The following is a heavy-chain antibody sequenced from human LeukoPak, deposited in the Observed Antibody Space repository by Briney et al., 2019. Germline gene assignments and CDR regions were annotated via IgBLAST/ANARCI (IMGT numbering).Heavy chain of an antibody. CDR2: FYHGGST. J-gene: IGHJ6*03. V-gene: IGHV4-38-2*02. D-gene: IGHD3-10*01. Sequence: SETLSLTCTVSGYSISTGYYWDWIWQPPGKGLEWIGTFYHGGSTYYNPSLKSRVTISVDTSKNQFSLHLTSVTAADTAVYYCARDPGFMVRGTRRGYDDYYYYMDVWGKGTTVTISS. CDR1: GYSISTGYY. CDR3: ARDPGFMVRGTRRGYDDYYYYMDV.